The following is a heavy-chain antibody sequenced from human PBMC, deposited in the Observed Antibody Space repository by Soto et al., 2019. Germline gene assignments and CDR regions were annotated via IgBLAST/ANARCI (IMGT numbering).Heavy chain of an antibody. Sequence: QVQLQQWGAGLLKPSETLSLTCAVYGGSFSGYYWSWIRQPPGKGLEWIGEINHSGSTNYNPSLKSRVTISVDTSKNQFSLKLSSVTAADTAVYYCARGRQNDILTGPRGSCWFDPWGQGTLVTVSS. CDR1: GGSFSGYY. J-gene: IGHJ5*02. CDR3: ARGRQNDILTGPRGSCWFDP. CDR2: INHSGST. V-gene: IGHV4-34*01. D-gene: IGHD3-9*01.